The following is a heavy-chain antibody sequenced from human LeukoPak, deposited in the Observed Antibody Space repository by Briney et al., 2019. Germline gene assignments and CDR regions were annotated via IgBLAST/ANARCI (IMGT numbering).Heavy chain of an antibody. CDR1: GFIFDDFA. J-gene: IGHJ4*02. V-gene: IGHV3-9*01. CDR2: ICWKSGSI. Sequence: PGRSQSLFCAACGFIFDDFAMQGLREARGKGLEWVSGICWKSGSIGDAGSVKGRFTIYRDNAKNSLYLQMNSLRADDTALYYCAKGLWVTMEYFDYWGQGTLVTVSS. D-gene: IGHD3-3*01. CDR3: AKGLWVTMEYFDY.